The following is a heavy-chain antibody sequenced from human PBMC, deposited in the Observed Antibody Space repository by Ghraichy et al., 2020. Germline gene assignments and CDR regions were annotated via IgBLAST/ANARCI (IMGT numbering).Heavy chain of an antibody. CDR3: VKPLSSGLVFDY. CDR1: GFTFSSYA. V-gene: IGHV3-64D*06. CDR2: ISSNGGST. J-gene: IGHJ4*02. Sequence: GESLNISCSASGFTFSSYAMHWVRQAPGKGLEYVSAISSNGGSTYYADSVKGRFTISRDNSKNTLYLQMSSLRAEDTAVYYCVKPLSSGLVFDYWGQGTLVTVSS. D-gene: IGHD3-22*01.